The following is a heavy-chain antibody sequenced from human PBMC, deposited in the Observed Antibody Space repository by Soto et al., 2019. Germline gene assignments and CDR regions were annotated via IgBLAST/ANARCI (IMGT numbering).Heavy chain of an antibody. J-gene: IGHJ4*02. V-gene: IGHV3-30-3*01. CDR1: GFTFSSYA. Sequence: VQLVESGGGVVQPGRSLRLSCAASGFTFSSYAMHWVRQAPGKGLEGVAVISYDGSNKYYADSVKGRFTISRDNSKNTLFLQMNSLRAEDTAVYYCARVGRLHYFDYWGQGTLVTVSS. CDR3: ARVGRLHYFDY. D-gene: IGHD4-17*01. CDR2: ISYDGSNK.